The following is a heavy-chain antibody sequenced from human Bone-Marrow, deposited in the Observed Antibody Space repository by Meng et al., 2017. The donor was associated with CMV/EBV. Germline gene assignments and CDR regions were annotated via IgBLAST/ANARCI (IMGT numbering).Heavy chain of an antibody. V-gene: IGHV1-2*02. CDR2: INPNSGGT. CDR3: ARGSHRRAKYSSTWYDSFDI. D-gene: IGHD6-13*01. CDR1: GYSFTGHY. Sequence: ASVKVSCKASGYSFTGHYMHWVRQAPGQGLEWMGSINPNSGGTTYAQKFQGRVTMSSDTSISIGYMEVYRLRSDDTAVYYCARGSHRRAKYSSTWYDSFDIWGQGTKVTVSS. J-gene: IGHJ3*02.